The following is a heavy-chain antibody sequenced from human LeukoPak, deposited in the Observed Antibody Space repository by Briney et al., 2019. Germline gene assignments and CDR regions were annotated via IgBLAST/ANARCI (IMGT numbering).Heavy chain of an antibody. CDR2: IYSGGST. V-gene: IGHV3-66*01. CDR1: GFTVSSNY. D-gene: IGHD4-17*01. CDR3: ARDAGLSDYGDYFDAFDV. Sequence: PGGSLRLSCAASGFTVSSNYMSLVRQAPGKGLEWVSVIYSGGSTYYADSVKGRFTISRDNSKNTLYLQMNSLRAEDTAVYYCARDAGLSDYGDYFDAFDVWGQGTMVTVSS. J-gene: IGHJ3*01.